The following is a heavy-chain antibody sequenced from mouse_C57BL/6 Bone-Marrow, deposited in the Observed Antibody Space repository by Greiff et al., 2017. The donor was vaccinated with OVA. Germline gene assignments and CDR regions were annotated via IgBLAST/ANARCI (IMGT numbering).Heavy chain of an antibody. Sequence: EVKLVESGGDLVKPGGSLKLSCAASGFTFSSYGMSWVRQTPDKRLEWVATISSGGSYTYYPDSVKGRFTISRDNAKNTLYLQMSSLKSEDTAMYYCARHRGSERADVWGTGTTVTVSS. CDR1: GFTFSSYG. V-gene: IGHV5-6*01. D-gene: IGHD3-1*01. CDR2: ISSGGSYT. J-gene: IGHJ1*03. CDR3: ARHRGSERADV.